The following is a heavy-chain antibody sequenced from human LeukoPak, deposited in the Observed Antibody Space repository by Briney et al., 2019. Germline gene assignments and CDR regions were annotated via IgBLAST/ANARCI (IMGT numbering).Heavy chain of an antibody. CDR2: LNPTSAAT. D-gene: IGHD7-27*01. CDR3: ARAPRSWGFDY. CDR1: GYTFTSYD. Sequence: ASVTVSCKASGYTFTSYDFNWLRQATGQRPELMGWLNPTSAATRYAQTFKGRVTMTRSASINTAYMDLTNLRSEDPAVYSCARAPRSWGFDYWGQGTLATVSS. V-gene: IGHV1-8*01. J-gene: IGHJ4*02.